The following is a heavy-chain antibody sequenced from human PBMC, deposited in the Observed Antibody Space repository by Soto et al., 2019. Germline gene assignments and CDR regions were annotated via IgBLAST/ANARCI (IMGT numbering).Heavy chain of an antibody. Sequence: PSETLSLTCAVYGGSFSGYYWTLLRQPPGRGPEWIGEINHNGNANYNPSLKSRVAMSVDTSRNQFSLRLSSVTAADTAVYYCARGRSVRLRTAFDIWGQGTMVTVS. CDR2: INHNGNA. D-gene: IGHD6-6*01. J-gene: IGHJ3*02. V-gene: IGHV4-34*01. CDR3: ARGRSVRLRTAFDI. CDR1: GGSFSGYY.